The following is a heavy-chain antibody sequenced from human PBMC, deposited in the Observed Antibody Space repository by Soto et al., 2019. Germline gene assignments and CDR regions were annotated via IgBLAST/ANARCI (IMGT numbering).Heavy chain of an antibody. CDR1: GFTFSSYA. J-gene: IGHJ4*02. V-gene: IGHV3-23*01. CDR3: AKGTAMVTTVENYFDY. CDR2: ISGSGGST. Sequence: GGSLRLSCAASGFTFSSYAMSWVRQAPGKGLEWVSAISGSGGSTYYADSVKGRFTISRDNSKNTLYLQMNSLRAEDTAVYYCAKGTAMVTTVENYFDYWGQETLVTVSS. D-gene: IGHD5-18*01.